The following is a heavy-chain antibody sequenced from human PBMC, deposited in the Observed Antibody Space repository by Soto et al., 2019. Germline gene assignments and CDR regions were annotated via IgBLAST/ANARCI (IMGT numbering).Heavy chain of an antibody. CDR1: RYTFTSYD. CDR2: MNPDSGKT. V-gene: IGHV1-8*01. D-gene: IGHD4-17*01. Sequence: RASVKVSFKGSRYTFTSYDINWGRKATGQGLEWMGWMNPDSGKTGYAQKFQGRVTMTRNTSTSTAYMELSSLRSEDTAVYYCARLSHYGESGSGYRGQGTQVTVSS. CDR3: ARLSHYGESGSGY. J-gene: IGHJ4*02.